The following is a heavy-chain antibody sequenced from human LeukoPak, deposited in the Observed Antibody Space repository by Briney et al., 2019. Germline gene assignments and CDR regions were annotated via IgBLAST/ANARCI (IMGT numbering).Heavy chain of an antibody. CDR2: ISGSGGDT. Sequence: PGGSLRLSCAASGFTFSNFLMTWVRQAPGKGPEWVSAISGSGGDTYYADSVKGRFTISRDNSKNTLYLQMNSLSAEDTAVYYCAKKGATTGDSDYWGQGTLVTVSS. J-gene: IGHJ4*02. CDR1: GFTFSNFL. D-gene: IGHD1-26*01. V-gene: IGHV3-23*01. CDR3: AKKGATTGDSDY.